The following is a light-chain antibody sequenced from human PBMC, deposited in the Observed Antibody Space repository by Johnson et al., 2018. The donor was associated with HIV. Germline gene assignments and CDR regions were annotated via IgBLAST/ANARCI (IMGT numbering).Light chain of an antibody. V-gene: IGLV1-51*01. CDR2: DNN. CDR1: SSNIGNNY. CDR3: GTWDSSLSSYV. J-gene: IGLJ1*01. Sequence: QSVLTQPPSVSAAPGHKVTISCSGSSSNIGNNYVSWYQQVPGTAPKLLIYDNNRRPSGIPDRFSGSKSGTSATLGITGLQTGDEADYYCGTWDSSLSSYVFGTGTKVTVL.